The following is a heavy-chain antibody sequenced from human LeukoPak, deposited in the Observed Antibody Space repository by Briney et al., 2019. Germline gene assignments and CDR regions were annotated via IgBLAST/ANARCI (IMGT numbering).Heavy chain of an antibody. CDR2: ISASGHYT. CDR3: AKDGSWGDYYFYFYIDV. CDR1: GFTFGNSA. D-gene: IGHD3-16*01. Sequence: GGSLRLSCEVSGFTFGNSAMSWVRQAPGKGLEWISGISASGHYTYTADSLKGRFSISRDNPKNTLYLQMNSLRAEDTALYYCAKDGSWGDYYFYFYIDVWGKGTTVTVSS. J-gene: IGHJ6*03. V-gene: IGHV3-23*01.